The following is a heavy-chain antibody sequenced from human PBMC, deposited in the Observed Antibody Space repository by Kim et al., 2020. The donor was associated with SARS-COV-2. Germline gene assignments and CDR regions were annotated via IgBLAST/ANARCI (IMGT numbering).Heavy chain of an antibody. J-gene: IGHJ4*02. V-gene: IGHV4-4*02. CDR3: ARVYYDILTGYPTLDY. Sequence: SETLSLTCAVSGGSISSSNWWRWVRQPPGKGLEWIGEIYHSGSTNYNPSLKSRVTISVDKSKNQFSLKLSSVTAADTAVYYCARVYYDILTGYPTLDYWGQGTLVTVSS. CDR1: GGSISSSNW. CDR2: IYHSGST. D-gene: IGHD3-9*01.